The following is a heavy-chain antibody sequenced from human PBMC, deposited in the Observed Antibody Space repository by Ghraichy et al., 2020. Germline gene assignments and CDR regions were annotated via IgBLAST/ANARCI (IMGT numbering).Heavy chain of an antibody. Sequence: GGSLRLSCAASGFTFSSYGMHWVRQAPGKGLEWVAVISYDGSNKYYADSVKGRFTISRDNSKNTLYLQMNSLRAEDTAVYYCAKGSAAAGIMLGWFDPWGQGTLVTVSS. CDR1: GFTFSSYG. V-gene: IGHV3-30*18. CDR2: ISYDGSNK. J-gene: IGHJ5*02. CDR3: AKGSAAAGIMLGWFDP. D-gene: IGHD6-13*01.